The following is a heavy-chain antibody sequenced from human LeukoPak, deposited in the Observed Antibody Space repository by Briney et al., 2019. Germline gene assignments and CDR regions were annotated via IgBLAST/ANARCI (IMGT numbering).Heavy chain of an antibody. V-gene: IGHV3-48*01. J-gene: IGHJ4*02. D-gene: IGHD3-9*01. CDR2: INTKSKAI. CDR1: GFTFSSYT. Sequence: GGSLRLSCAASGFTFSSYTMNWIRQAPGKGLEWISFINTKSKAIYYADSVKGRFTISRDNARNLLHLQMNSLRAEDTASYFCVRDQDWAFDYWGQGTLVTVSS. CDR3: VRDQDWAFDY.